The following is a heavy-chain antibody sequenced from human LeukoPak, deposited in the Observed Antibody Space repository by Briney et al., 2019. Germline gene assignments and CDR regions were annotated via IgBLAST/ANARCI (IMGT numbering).Heavy chain of an antibody. D-gene: IGHD3-3*01. CDR1: GYTFTGYY. CDR2: INPNSGGT. CDR3: ARARFSRNRDWPNAFDI. Sequence: ASVKVSCKASGYTFTGYYMHWVRQAPGQGLEWMGWINPNSGGTNYAQKFQGRVTMTRDTSISTAYMELSRLRSDDTAVYYCARARFSRNRDWPNAFDIWGQGTMVTVSS. J-gene: IGHJ3*02. V-gene: IGHV1-2*02.